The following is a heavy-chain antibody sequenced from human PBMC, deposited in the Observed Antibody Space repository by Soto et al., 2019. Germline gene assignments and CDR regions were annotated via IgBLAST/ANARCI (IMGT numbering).Heavy chain of an antibody. CDR3: XRVNYYDSSGYYSPLDY. D-gene: IGHD3-22*01. CDR2: ISYDGSNK. Sequence: GGSLRLSCAASGFTFSSYAMHWVRQAPGKGLEWVAVISYDGSNKYYADSVKGRFTISRDNSKNTLYLQMNSLRAEDTAVYYCXRVNYYDSSGYYSPLDYWGQGTLVTVSS. J-gene: IGHJ4*02. CDR1: GFTFSSYA. V-gene: IGHV3-30-3*01.